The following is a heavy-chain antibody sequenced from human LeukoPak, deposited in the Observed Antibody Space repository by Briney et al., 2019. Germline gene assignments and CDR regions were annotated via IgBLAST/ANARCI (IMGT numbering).Heavy chain of an antibody. CDR1: GFTFSRYW. J-gene: IGHJ4*02. CDR3: ARDHDGKDY. Sequence: VGSLRLSCAASGFTFSRYWMSWVRQAPGKGLEWVANINQDGGDKYHADSVKGRFTISRDNAKNSLYLQMNSLRAEDTAVYYCARDHDGKDYWGQGTLVTVSS. CDR2: INQDGGDK. V-gene: IGHV3-7*01.